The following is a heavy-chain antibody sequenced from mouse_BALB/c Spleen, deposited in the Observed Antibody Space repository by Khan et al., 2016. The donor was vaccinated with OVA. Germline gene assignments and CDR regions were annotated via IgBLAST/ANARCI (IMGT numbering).Heavy chain of an antibody. CDR1: GYTFTSYW. CDR2: INPSTGYT. Sequence: QVQLQQSGAELAKPGASVKMSCKASGYTFTSYWMHWVKQRPGQGLEWIGYINPSTGYTEYNQRFKDKSTLTADKSSSTAYMHLSSLTSEDSAVDDCANHGSISGWLTYWGQGSLVTVSA. CDR3: ANHGSISGWLTY. D-gene: IGHD2-10*02. V-gene: IGHV1-7*01. J-gene: IGHJ3*01.